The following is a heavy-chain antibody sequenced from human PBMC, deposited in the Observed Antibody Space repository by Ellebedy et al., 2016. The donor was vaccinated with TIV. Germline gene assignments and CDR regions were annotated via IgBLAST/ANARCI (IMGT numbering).Heavy chain of an antibody. CDR1: GFSFSSDG. CDR3: ARGHQYYYYYGMDV. J-gene: IGHJ6*02. Sequence: GESLKISCAASGFSFSSDGMHWVRQAPGKGLEWVAVIWYDGSNKYYADSVKGRFTISRDNAKNTLYLQMNSLRAEDTAVYYCARGHQYYYYYGMDVWGQGTTVTVSS. D-gene: IGHD2-2*01. V-gene: IGHV3-33*01. CDR2: IWYDGSNK.